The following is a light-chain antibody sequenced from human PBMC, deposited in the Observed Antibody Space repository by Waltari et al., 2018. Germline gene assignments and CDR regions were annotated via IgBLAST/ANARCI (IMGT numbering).Light chain of an antibody. J-gene: IGLJ2*01. CDR1: SSNIGAGYD. CDR3: QSYDSSLSAVV. Sequence: QPVLTQPPSVSGAPGQRVTISCTGSSSNIGAGYDVHWYQQLPGTAPKPLIYGNSNRPSGVPDRFSGSKSGTSASLAITGLQAEDEADYDCQSYDSSLSAVVFGGGTKLTVL. V-gene: IGLV1-40*01. CDR2: GNS.